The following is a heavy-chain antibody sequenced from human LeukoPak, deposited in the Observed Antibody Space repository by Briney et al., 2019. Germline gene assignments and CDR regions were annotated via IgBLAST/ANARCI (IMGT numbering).Heavy chain of an antibody. Sequence: GRSLRLSCAASGFTFSNFGMHWVRQAPGKGLEWVAVISYDGKNEYYTDSVKGRFTISRDNAKNTVYLQMNSLRAEDTAVYYCANPIRYFDWFPFDYWGQGTLVTVSS. V-gene: IGHV3-30*18. CDR3: ANPIRYFDWFPFDY. CDR1: GFTFSNFG. CDR2: ISYDGKNE. D-gene: IGHD3-9*01. J-gene: IGHJ4*02.